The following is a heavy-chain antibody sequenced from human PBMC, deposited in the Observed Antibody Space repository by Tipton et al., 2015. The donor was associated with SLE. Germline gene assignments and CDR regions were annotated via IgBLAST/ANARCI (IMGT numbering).Heavy chain of an antibody. V-gene: IGHV3-53*05. CDR3: ARVGVPGVLGARAFNL. D-gene: IGHD4/OR15-4a*01. Sequence: GRFTISRDNAKNMLFLQMNSLRAEDTALYYCARVGVPGVLGARAFNLWGQGTMVTVSS. J-gene: IGHJ3*01.